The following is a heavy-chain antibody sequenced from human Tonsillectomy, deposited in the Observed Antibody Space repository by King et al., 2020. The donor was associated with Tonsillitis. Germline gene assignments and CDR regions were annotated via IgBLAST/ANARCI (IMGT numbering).Heavy chain of an antibody. CDR3: ARYVSGSFDY. V-gene: IGHV4-39*01. J-gene: IGHJ4*02. D-gene: IGHD1-26*01. CDR1: GGSINISDHY. CDR2: MNYSGTI. Sequence: QLQESGPGVVKPSETLSLTCTVSGGSINISDHYWAWIRQPPGKGLEWIGYMNYSGTIFYNPSLKSRITISGGTPENRFSLKLSSVTAADTAAYFCARYVSGSFDYWGQGALVTVSS.